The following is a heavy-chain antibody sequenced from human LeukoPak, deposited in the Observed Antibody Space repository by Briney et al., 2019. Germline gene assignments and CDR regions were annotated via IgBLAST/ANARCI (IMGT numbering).Heavy chain of an antibody. CDR1: GFSFSTYW. V-gene: IGHV3-7*01. D-gene: IGHD6-13*01. J-gene: IGHJ4*02. Sequence: GGSLRLSCSASGFSFSTYWMSWVRQTPETGLEFVANIDRDGSVRNYMDSLRGRSTISRDNAKKSMYLEINSLRAGDTAVYYCARDPGSSSFDLWGRGALVTVSS. CDR2: IDRDGSVR. CDR3: ARDPGSSSFDL.